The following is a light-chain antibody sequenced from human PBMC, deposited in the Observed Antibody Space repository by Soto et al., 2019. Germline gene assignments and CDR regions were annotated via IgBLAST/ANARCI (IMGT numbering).Light chain of an antibody. CDR1: RAITKP. V-gene: IGKV1-39*01. J-gene: IGKJ4*01. CDR2: AAS. Sequence: DVQLTPSPSPPSASIGDQVSISCRASRAITKPLNWYQQKTGKAPILLVYAASTLETGVPSRFSGSGSGTHFTLTIDNLQPEDVATYFCQQNYITPLTFGGGTKVEI. CDR3: QQNYITPLT.